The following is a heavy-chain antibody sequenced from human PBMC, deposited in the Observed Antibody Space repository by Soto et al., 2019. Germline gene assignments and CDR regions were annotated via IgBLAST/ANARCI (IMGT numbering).Heavy chain of an antibody. J-gene: IGHJ6*02. CDR1: GGSVSSGSYY. D-gene: IGHD2-15*01. V-gene: IGHV4-61*01. CDR2: IYYSGST. CDR3: ARVRPPPYHEEDIYYYYGMDV. Sequence: PSETLSLTCTVSGGSVSSGSYYWSWIRQPPGKGLEWIGYIYYSGSTNYNPSLKRRFTISVDTSKNQFSLKLSSVTAAETAFYCCARVRPPPYHEEDIYYYYGMDVWGQGTTVTVSS.